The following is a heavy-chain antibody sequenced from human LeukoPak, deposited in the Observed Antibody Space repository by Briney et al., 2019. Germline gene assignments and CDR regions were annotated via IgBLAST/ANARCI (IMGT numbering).Heavy chain of an antibody. CDR3: ARVGWVLRYAFDI. J-gene: IGHJ3*02. CDR1: GFTFNDYP. V-gene: IGHV3-43*02. CDR2: ISGDGSVT. D-gene: IGHD3-16*01. Sequence: PGGSLRLSCAASGFTFNDYPMHWVRQAPGKGLEWVSLISGDGSVTYYADSVKGRFTISRDNSKNSLYLQMHSLRAEDTAVYYCARVGWVLRYAFDIWGQGTMVTVSS.